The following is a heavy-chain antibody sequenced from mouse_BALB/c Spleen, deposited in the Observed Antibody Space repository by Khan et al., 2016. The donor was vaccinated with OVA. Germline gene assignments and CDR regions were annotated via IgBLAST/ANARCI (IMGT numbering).Heavy chain of an antibody. J-gene: IGHJ3*01. Sequence: QVQLQQPGPGLVQPSQSLSITCTVSGFSLNNYSVHWVRQSPGKGLEWLGVIWSAGSTDYNAAFISRLTISKDNSRSQVFFKMNSLQPNDTAIYYCATRGYGYGRGALFAYWGQGTPVTVSA. CDR2: IWSAGST. D-gene: IGHD2-2*01. CDR3: ATRGYGYGRGALFAY. V-gene: IGHV2-2*02. CDR1: GFSLNNYS.